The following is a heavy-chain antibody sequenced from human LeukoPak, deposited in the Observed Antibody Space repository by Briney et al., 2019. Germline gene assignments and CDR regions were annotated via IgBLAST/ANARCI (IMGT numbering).Heavy chain of an antibody. V-gene: IGHV4-4*02. CDR1: GGSISSNDW. J-gene: IGHJ5*02. CDR3: ARAYASAT. CDR2: IHHSGNS. D-gene: IGHD3-22*01. Sequence: SETLSLTCAVSGGSISSNDWWNWVRPPPGKGLEWIGEIHHSGNSNYSPSLKSRVTISVDKSKNQFSLNLSSVTAADTAVYYCARAYASATWGQETLVTVSS.